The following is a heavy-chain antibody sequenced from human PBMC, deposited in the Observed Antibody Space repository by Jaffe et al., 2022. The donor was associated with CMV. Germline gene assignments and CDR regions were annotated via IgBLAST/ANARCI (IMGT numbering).Heavy chain of an antibody. V-gene: IGHV3-30*18. Sequence: QVQLVESGGGVVQPGRSLRLSCAASGFTFSSYGMHWVRQAPGKGLEWVAVISYDGSNKYYADSVKGRFTISRDNSKNTLYLQMNSLRAEDTAVYYCAKGYYYDSNGPLDYWGQGTLVTVSS. J-gene: IGHJ4*02. D-gene: IGHD3-22*01. CDR3: AKGYYYDSNGPLDY. CDR2: ISYDGSNK. CDR1: GFTFSSYG.